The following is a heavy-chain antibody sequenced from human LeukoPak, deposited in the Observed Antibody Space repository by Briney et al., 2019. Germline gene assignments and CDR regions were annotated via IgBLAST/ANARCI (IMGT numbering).Heavy chain of an antibody. D-gene: IGHD4-11*01. J-gene: IGHJ6*02. CDR1: GGTFTTHA. Sequence: SVKVSCKASGGTFTTHAINWVRQAPGQGFEWMGRIIPMLDKANYGQKSQGRVTITADKFTTTVYMELTSLRSEDTAVYYCARDETVRDDYYGMDVWGQGTTVTVSS. CDR2: IIPMLDKA. V-gene: IGHV1-69*04. CDR3: ARDETVRDDYYGMDV.